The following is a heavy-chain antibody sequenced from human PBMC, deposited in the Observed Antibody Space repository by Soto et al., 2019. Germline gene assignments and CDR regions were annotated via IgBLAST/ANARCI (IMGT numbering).Heavy chain of an antibody. D-gene: IGHD3-3*01. CDR3: AHTLRFLEWLFPPLGY. J-gene: IGHJ4*02. CDR2: IYWDDDK. V-gene: IGHV2-5*02. CDR1: GFSLSTSGVG. Sequence: QITLKESGPPLVKPTQTLTLTCTFSGFSLSTSGVGVGWIRQPPGKALEWLALIYWDDDKRYSPSLKSRLTITKDTSKNQVVLTMTNMDPVDTATYYCAHTLRFLEWLFPPLGYWGQGTLVTVSS.